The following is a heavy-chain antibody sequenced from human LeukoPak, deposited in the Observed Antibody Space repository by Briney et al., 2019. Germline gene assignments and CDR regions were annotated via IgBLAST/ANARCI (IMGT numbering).Heavy chain of an antibody. D-gene: IGHD6-6*01. J-gene: IGHJ4*02. CDR2: ISAYNGNT. Sequence: GASVKVSCKASGYTFTSYGISWVRQAPGQGLEWMGWISAYNGNTNYAQKLQGRVTMTTDTSTSTAYMELRSLRSDDTAVYYCARTSGGYSSSSSHYWGQGTLVTVSS. CDR1: GYTFTSYG. CDR3: ARTSGGYSSSSSHY. V-gene: IGHV1-18*01.